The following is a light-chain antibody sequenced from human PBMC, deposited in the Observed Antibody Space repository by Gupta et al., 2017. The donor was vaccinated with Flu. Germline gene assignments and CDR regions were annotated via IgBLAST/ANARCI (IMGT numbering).Light chain of an antibody. CDR3: VLNMGSGVYG. V-gene: IGLV8-61*01. CDR1: SGSVSSSYH. J-gene: IGLJ1*01. CDR2: STN. Sequence: TVTLTCGLGSGSVSSSYHHSWYQQTPGQAPRTLIYSTNTRSSGVPDRFSGSIHGNKAALTITGAQADDESDYYCVLNMGSGVYGCGTGTTVTGL.